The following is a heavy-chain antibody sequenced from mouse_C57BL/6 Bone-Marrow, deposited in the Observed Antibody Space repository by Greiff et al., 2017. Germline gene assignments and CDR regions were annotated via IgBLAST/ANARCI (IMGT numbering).Heavy chain of an antibody. D-gene: IGHD4-1*01. V-gene: IGHV5-6*01. CDR1: GFTFSSYG. CDR2: ISSGGSYT. Sequence: EVKLVESGGDLVKPGGSLKLSCAASGFTFSSYGMSWVRQTPDKRLEWVATISSGGSYTYYPDSVKGRFTISRDNAKNTLYLQMSSLKSEDTAMYYCARHLGGLAWFAYWGQGTLVTVSA. CDR3: ARHLGGLAWFAY. J-gene: IGHJ3*01.